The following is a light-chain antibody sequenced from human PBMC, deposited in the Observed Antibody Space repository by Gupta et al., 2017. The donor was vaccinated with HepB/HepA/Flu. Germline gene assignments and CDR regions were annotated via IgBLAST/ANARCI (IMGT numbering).Light chain of an antibody. Sequence: QSALTQPASVSGSPGQSITISCTGTSSDVGGYDFVSWYQQHPGKAPKLMIYDVTNRPSGVSNRFSASKSGNTASLPISGLQAEDEADYYCGSYASSSTWVFGTGTKLTVL. CDR1: SSDVGGYDF. V-gene: IGLV2-14*03. CDR2: DVT. CDR3: GSYASSSTWV. J-gene: IGLJ1*01.